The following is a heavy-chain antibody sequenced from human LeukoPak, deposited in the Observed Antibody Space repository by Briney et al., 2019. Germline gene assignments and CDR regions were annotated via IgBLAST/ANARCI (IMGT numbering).Heavy chain of an antibody. CDR2: IYTTGST. CDR3: ARVRCTNGICYAGYYYYMDV. D-gene: IGHD2-8*01. CDR1: GGSINSGTYY. J-gene: IGHJ6*03. Sequence: SETLSLTCTVSGGSINSGTYYWSWIRKPAGKGLEWIGRIYTTGSTKYNPSLKSRVTISVDTSKNQFSLKLSSVTAADTAVYYCARVRCTNGICYAGYYYYMDVWGKGTTVTVSS. V-gene: IGHV4-61*02.